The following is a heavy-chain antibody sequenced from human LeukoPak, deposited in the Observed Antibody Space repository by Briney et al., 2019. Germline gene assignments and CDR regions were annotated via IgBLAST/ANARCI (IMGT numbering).Heavy chain of an antibody. CDR2: IYYSGST. CDR3: ARSVGSSVVVVPAAYDY. D-gene: IGHD2-2*01. CDR1: GGSISSGGYY. V-gene: IGHV4-31*03. J-gene: IGHJ4*02. Sequence: SETLSLTCTVSGGSISSGGYYWSWIRQHPGKGLEWIGYIYYSGSTYYNPSLKSRVTISVDTSKNQFSLKLSSVTAADTAVYYCARSVGSSVVVVPAAYDYWGQGTLVTVSS.